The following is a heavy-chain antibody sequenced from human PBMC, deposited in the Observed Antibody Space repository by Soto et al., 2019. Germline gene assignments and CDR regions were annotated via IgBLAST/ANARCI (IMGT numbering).Heavy chain of an antibody. Sequence: GSLRLSCEASVVTFSKYWMSWVRQAPGKGLEWVANIDQDGSEKYYVDSVKGRFTISRDNAKKSVYLQMNSLRVEDMAVYYCATSWDYWGQGTLVTVSS. CDR1: VVTFSKYW. V-gene: IGHV3-7*03. CDR3: ATSWDY. J-gene: IGHJ4*02. CDR2: IDQDGSEK.